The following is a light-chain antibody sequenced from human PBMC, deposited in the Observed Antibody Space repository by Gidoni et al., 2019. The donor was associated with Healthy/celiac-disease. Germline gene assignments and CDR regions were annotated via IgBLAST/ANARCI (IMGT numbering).Light chain of an antibody. CDR2: EVS. CDR3: SSYTSSSTLGVV. Sequence: QSALTQPASVSGSPGQSITISCTGPSSDVGGYNYVSWYQQHPGKAPKLRIYEVSNRPSGVSNRFSGSKSGNTASLTISGLQAEDEADYYCSSYTSSSTLGVVFGGGTKLTVL. CDR1: SSDVGGYNY. J-gene: IGLJ2*01. V-gene: IGLV2-14*01.